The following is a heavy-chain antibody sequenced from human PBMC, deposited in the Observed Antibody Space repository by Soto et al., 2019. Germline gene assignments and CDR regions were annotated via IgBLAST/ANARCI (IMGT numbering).Heavy chain of an antibody. D-gene: IGHD6-19*01. J-gene: IGHJ4*02. Sequence: QVQLQQWGAGLLKPSETLSLTCAVYGGPFSGYYWSWIRQPPGKGLEWIGEINHSGSTAYNPSLRGRGTXSXGXXKPPLSLKVSSVTAADTAVYYCARGTVAGPTPLAYWAQGTLVTVSS. CDR1: GGPFSGYY. V-gene: IGHV4-34*01. CDR2: INHSGST. CDR3: ARGTVAGPTPLAY.